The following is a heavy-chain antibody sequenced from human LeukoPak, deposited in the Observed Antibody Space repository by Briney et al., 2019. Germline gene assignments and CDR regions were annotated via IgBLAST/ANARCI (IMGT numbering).Heavy chain of an antibody. CDR2: IYYSGST. CDR1: GGSISSSSYY. Sequence: PSETLSLTCTVSGGSISSSSYYWGWIRQPPGKGLEWIGSIYYSGSTYYNPSLKSRVTISVDTSKNQFSLKLSSVTAADRAVYYCTTHGDSGTYSYWGQGTLVTVSS. D-gene: IGHD1-26*01. CDR3: TTHGDSGTYSY. J-gene: IGHJ4*02. V-gene: IGHV4-39*01.